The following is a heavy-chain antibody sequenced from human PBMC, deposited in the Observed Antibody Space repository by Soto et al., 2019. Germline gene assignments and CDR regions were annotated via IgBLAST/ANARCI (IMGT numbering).Heavy chain of an antibody. CDR3: ERYEYGNSLYGVDV. V-gene: IGHV4-34*02. CDR2: VDHRGST. Sequence: QVHLQQRGAGLLKPSETLSLNCVVSGESFSGYYCSWIRQTPGMGLEWIGVVDHRGSTTYNPYLMNRASISIDSSKNLFSLELTSVTAADTARYCCERYEYGNSLYGVDVWGQGARVTVSS. J-gene: IGHJ6*02. D-gene: IGHD1-7*01. CDR1: GESFSGYY.